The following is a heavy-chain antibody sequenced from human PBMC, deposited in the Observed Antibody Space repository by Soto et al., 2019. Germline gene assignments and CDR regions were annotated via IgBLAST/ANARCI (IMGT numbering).Heavy chain of an antibody. V-gene: IGHV4-59*02. CDR1: GDSVTNYF. CDR2: MYHGGRT. J-gene: IGHJ4*02. CDR3: ARDPGYCTNGVCPIFDF. Sequence: QVHRRESGPGLAKSSETLSLTCTVSGDSVTNYFWSWMRQPPGKGLEWIGHMYHGGRTNYSPSLKSRVTMSPDSSRNQFSLNLSSVTAADTAVYFCARDPGYCTNGVCPIFDFWGQGLLVAVSS. D-gene: IGHD2-8*01.